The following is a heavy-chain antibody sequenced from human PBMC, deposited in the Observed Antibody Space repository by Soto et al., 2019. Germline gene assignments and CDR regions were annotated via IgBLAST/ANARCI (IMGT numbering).Heavy chain of an antibody. V-gene: IGHV4-39*01. CDR2: IYYSGST. CDR3: ARHGRAEYSRSRGYYYYVMDV. Sequence: QLQLQESGPGLVKPSETLSLTCTVSGGSISSTSYYWGWIRQPPGKGLEWIGYIYYSGSTYYNPSLKSRVTISVDTSKNQFSLKLRAVTAADTAVHYCARHGRAEYSRSRGYYYYVMDVWGQGTTVTVSS. J-gene: IGHJ6*02. D-gene: IGHD6-6*01. CDR1: GGSISSTSYY.